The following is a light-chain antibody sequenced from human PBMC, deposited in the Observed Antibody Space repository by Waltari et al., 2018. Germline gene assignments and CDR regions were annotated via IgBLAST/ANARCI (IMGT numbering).Light chain of an antibody. V-gene: IGKV3-15*01. J-gene: IGKJ4*01. Sequence: EIVMTQSPGTLSVSPGERATLSCRASQSVSNNLAWYQQKPGQAPRLLIYGASTRATGIPARFSGSGSGTEFTLTISSMQSEEFVIYYCQQYNAWVTFGGGTKVEI. CDR1: QSVSNN. CDR2: GAS. CDR3: QQYNAWVT.